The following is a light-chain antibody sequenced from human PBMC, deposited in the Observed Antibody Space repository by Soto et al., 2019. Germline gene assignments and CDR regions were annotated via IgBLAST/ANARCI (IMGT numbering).Light chain of an antibody. J-gene: IGKJ2*01. CDR2: ATS. CDR1: QSINTRY. V-gene: IGKV3-20*01. CDR3: QQYDDSARYK. Sequence: EIVLTQSPGTLSLSPGERATLSCRASQSINTRYSACYQQKPGQPPRLLIYATSSRAPGIPDRFSGSGSGTDFTLTISRLEPEDFAVYYCQQYDDSARYKFGQGTNLDIK.